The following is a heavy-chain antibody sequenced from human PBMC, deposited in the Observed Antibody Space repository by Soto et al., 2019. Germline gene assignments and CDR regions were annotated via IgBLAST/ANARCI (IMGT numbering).Heavy chain of an antibody. Sequence: GSLRLSCAASGFTISSYAMSLVRQAPGKGLEWVSAISGSGGSTYYADSVKGRFTISRDNSKNTLYLQMDSLRAEDTAVYYCAKVTRAIVVVYPRDYWGQGTLVTVSS. D-gene: IGHD3-22*01. CDR2: ISGSGGST. CDR3: AKVTRAIVVVYPRDY. CDR1: GFTISSYA. J-gene: IGHJ4*02. V-gene: IGHV3-23*01.